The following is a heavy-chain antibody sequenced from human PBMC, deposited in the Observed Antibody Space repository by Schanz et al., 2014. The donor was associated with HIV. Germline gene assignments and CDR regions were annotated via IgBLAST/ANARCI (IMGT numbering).Heavy chain of an antibody. D-gene: IGHD2-8*01. CDR2: MDLDGSTT. V-gene: IGHV3-74*01. J-gene: IGHJ4*02. Sequence: VQLVESGGDLVKPGGSLRLSCAASGFTFSNYWMHWVRQAPGKGLVWVSRMDLDGSTTNYADSVKGRFTISRDNAKNTLYLQMDSLRAEDTAVYYCARDRPVNSYCSNGVCYPLWGQGTLVTVSS. CDR1: GFTFSNYW. CDR3: ARDRPVNSYCSNGVCYPL.